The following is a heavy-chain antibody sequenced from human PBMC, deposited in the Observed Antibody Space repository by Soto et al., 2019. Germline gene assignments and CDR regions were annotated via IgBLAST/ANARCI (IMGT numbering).Heavy chain of an antibody. CDR3: ARGLYSGWHYFDY. Sequence: PGGSLRLSCAASGLTFSSYAMSWVRQAPGKGLEWVSVIYSGGSTYYADSVKGRFTISRDNSKNTLYLQMNSLRAEDTAVYYCARGLYSGWHYFDYWGQGTLVTVSS. CDR2: IYSGGST. J-gene: IGHJ4*02. D-gene: IGHD5-12*01. CDR1: GLTFSSYA. V-gene: IGHV3-66*01.